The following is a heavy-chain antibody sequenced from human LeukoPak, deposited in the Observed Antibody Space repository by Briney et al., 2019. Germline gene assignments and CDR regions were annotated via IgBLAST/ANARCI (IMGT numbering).Heavy chain of an antibody. V-gene: IGHV1-8*01. CDR3: ARAGSSGHKDNALCP. CDR2: MNPNSGNT. D-gene: IGHD6-25*01. CDR1: GYAFTTYD. J-gene: IGHJ5*02. Sequence: ASVKVSCKASGYAFTTYDINWVRQATGQGPEWMGWMNPNSGNTGYTQNFQGRVTMTRNTSISTAYMELSRLKSEDTAVYYCARAGSSGHKDNALCPCGQGSLVTVSS.